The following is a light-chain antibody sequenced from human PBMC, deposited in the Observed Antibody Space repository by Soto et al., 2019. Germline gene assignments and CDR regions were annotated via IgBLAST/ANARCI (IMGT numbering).Light chain of an antibody. Sequence: DIQMTQSPSTLSASIGDRVTITCRASESIRTWLSWYQHKPGKAPKFLIYDASTVESGVPSRFSGSGSGTEFPLTISSLQPDDFATYYCQKYNTYPRTFGQATTVDIK. CDR3: QKYNTYPRT. V-gene: IGKV1-5*01. CDR1: ESIRTW. J-gene: IGKJ1*01. CDR2: DAS.